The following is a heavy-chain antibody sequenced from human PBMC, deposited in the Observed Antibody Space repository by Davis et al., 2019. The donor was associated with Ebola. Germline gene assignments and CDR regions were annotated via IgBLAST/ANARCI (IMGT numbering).Heavy chain of an antibody. J-gene: IGHJ3*01. D-gene: IGHD4-17*01. V-gene: IGHV1-18*04. CDR2: ISAYNGNT. CDR3: ARQLLSVTTALDF. Sequence: ASVKVSCKASGYTFTDYYIHWVRQAPGQGLEWMGWISAYNGNTNYAQKLQGRVTMTTDTSTSTAYMELRSLRSDDTAVYYCARQLLSVTTALDFWGQGTVVTVSS. CDR1: GYTFTDYY.